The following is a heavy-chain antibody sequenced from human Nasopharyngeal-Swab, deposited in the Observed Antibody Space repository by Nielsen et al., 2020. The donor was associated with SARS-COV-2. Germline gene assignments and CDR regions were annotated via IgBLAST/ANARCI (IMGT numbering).Heavy chain of an antibody. J-gene: IGHJ4*02. Sequence: GESLKISCAASGFTFSDYYMSWIRQAPGKGLEWVSYISSSSSYTNYADSVKGRFTISRDNAKNSLYLQMNSLRAEDTAVYYCARPRGYSYGYPPDYWGQGTLVTVSS. CDR2: ISSSSSYT. CDR1: GFTFSDYY. D-gene: IGHD5-18*01. CDR3: ARPRGYSYGYPPDY. V-gene: IGHV3-11*06.